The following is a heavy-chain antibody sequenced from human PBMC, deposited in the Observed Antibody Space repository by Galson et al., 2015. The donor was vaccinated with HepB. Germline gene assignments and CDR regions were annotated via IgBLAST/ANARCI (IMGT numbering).Heavy chain of an antibody. CDR2: IIPIFGTA. J-gene: IGHJ2*01. CDR1: GGTFSSYA. CDR3: ARLRDGYNSDWYFDL. Sequence: SVKVSCKASGGTFSSYAISWVRQAPGQGLEWMGGIIPIFGTANYAQKFQGRVTITADESTSTAYMELSSLRSEDTAVYYCARLRDGYNSDWYFDLWGRGTLVTVSS. V-gene: IGHV1-69*13. D-gene: IGHD5-24*01.